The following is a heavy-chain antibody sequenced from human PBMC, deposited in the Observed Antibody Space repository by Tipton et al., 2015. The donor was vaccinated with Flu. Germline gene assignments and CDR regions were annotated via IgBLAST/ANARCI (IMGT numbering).Heavy chain of an antibody. D-gene: IGHD2-2*01. J-gene: IGHJ4*02. CDR3: SRGRGYCVTTTCLLPFDF. Sequence: QLVQSGGGLIQRGGSLRLSCVVSGFTVSSNYMTWVRQAPGKGLEWVSVIYSGGSTNYADSVKGRFTISRHNSKNTLYLQLNCLRAEDTAVYYCSRGRGYCVTTTCLLPFDFWGQGTLVTVSS. CDR2: IYSGGST. V-gene: IGHV3-53*01. CDR1: GFTVSSNY.